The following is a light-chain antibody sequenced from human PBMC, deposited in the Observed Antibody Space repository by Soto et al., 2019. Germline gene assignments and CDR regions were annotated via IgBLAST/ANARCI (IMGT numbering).Light chain of an antibody. J-gene: IGLJ2*01. CDR3: SSYKTSSTVVV. CDR2: GVS. V-gene: IGLV2-14*01. CDR1: SSDVGGYNY. Sequence: QSVLTQPASVSGSPGQSITISCTGTSSDVGGYNYVSWYQQYPGKAPKLMIFGVSDRPSGVSNRFSGSKSGNTASLTISGLHAEDEAYYYCSSYKTSSTVVVFGGGTKVTVL.